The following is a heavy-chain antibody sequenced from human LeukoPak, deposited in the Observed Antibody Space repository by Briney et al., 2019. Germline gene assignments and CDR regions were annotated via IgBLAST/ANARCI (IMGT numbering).Heavy chain of an antibody. J-gene: IGHJ4*02. CDR3: AKDRWGSYDSSGYPHY. CDR1: GFTFSSYG. V-gene: IGHV3-30*18. CDR2: ISYDGSNE. D-gene: IGHD3-22*01. Sequence: GRSLRLSCAASGFTFSSYGMHWVRQAPGKGLEWVAVISYDGSNEYYADSVKGRFTISRDNSKNTLYLQMNSLRAEDTAVYYCAKDRWGSYDSSGYPHYWGQGTLVTVSS.